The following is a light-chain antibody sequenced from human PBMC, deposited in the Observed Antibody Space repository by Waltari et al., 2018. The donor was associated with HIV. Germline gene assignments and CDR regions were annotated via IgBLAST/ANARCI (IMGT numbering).Light chain of an antibody. CDR3: QSFDTGLGVV. CDR1: SSNIGSNY. CDR2: RNN. J-gene: IGLJ2*01. Sequence: QSVLTQPPSASGTPGQRVTVSCSGSSSNIGSNYVYWYQQLPGTAPKLLIYRNNQRPSGVPDRFSGSKSGTSASLAISGLRSEDETDYYCQSFDTGLGVVFGGGTKVTVL. V-gene: IGLV1-47*01.